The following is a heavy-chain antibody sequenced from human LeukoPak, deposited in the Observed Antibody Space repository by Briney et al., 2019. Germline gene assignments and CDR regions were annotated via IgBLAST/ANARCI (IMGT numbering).Heavy chain of an antibody. CDR1: GFTVSSNY. D-gene: IGHD5-18*01. CDR2: IYSGGST. Sequence: GGSLRLSCAASGFTVSSNYMSWVRQAPGKGLEWFSVIYSGGSTYYADSVKGRFTISRDNSKNTLYLQMNSLRAEDTAVYYCARAESGYSYGYIYYYGMDVWGQGTTVTVSS. V-gene: IGHV3-53*01. J-gene: IGHJ6*02. CDR3: ARAESGYSYGYIYYYGMDV.